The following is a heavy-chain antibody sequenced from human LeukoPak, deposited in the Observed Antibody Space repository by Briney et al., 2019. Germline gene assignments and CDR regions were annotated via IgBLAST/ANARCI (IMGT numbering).Heavy chain of an antibody. V-gene: IGHV3-7*01. Sequence: PGGSLRLSCAASGFTFSSYWMSWVRQAPGEGLEWVANIKQDGSEKYYVDSVKGRFTISRDNAKNSLYLQMNSLRAEDTAVYYCARVKGRTGRAGFDPWGQGTLVTVSS. CDR2: IKQDGSEK. CDR1: GFTFSSYW. CDR3: ARVKGRTGRAGFDP. J-gene: IGHJ5*02.